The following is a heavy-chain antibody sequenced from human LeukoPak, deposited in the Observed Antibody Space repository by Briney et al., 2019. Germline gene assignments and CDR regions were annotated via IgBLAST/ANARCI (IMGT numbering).Heavy chain of an antibody. J-gene: IGHJ5*02. CDR3: ARDPYSNYWFDP. V-gene: IGHV4-39*07. CDR2: IYYSGGT. CDR1: GGSISSSGYY. Sequence: SGTLSLTCTVSGGSISSSGYYWGWIRQPPGKGLEWIGSIYYSGGTYYNPSLKSRVTISVDTSKNQFSLKLSSVTAADTAVYYCARDPYSNYWFDPWGQGTLVTVSS. D-gene: IGHD4-11*01.